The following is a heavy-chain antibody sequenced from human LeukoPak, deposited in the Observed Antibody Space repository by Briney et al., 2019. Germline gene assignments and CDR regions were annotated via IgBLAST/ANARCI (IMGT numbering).Heavy chain of an antibody. J-gene: IGHJ5*02. CDR1: GGSFSGYY. CDR3: ARVAPTVTYFSDLLNWFDP. CDR2: INHSGST. D-gene: IGHD4-17*01. Sequence: PSETLSLTCAVYGGSFSGYYWSWIRRPPGKGLEWIGEINHSGSTNYNPSLKSRVTISVDTSKNQFSLKLSSVTAADTAVYYCARVAPTVTYFSDLLNWFDPWGQGTLVTVSS. V-gene: IGHV4-34*01.